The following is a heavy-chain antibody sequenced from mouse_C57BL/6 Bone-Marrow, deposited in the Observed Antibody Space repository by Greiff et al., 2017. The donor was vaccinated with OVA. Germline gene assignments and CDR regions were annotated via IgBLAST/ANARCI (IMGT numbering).Heavy chain of an antibody. V-gene: IGHV7-1*01. D-gene: IGHD2-1*01. CDR2: SRNKANDYTT. Sequence: EVKLVESGGGLVQSGRSLRLSCATSGFTFSDFYMEWVRQAPGKGLEWIAASRNKANDYTTEYSASVKGRFIVFRDTSQSILYLQMNALRAEDTAIYYCARDDGNYYAMDYWGQGTSVTVSS. J-gene: IGHJ4*01. CDR1: GFTFSDFY. CDR3: ARDDGNYYAMDY.